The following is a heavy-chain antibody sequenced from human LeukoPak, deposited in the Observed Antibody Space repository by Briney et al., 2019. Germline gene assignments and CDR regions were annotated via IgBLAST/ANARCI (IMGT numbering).Heavy chain of an antibody. CDR1: GGSISSYY. V-gene: IGHV4-59*01. CDR3: ASLSITMVRGVGWFDP. D-gene: IGHD3-10*01. CDR2: IYYSGST. Sequence: SETLSLTCTVSGGSISSYYWSWIRQPPGKGLEWIGYIYYSGSTNYNPSLKSRVTISVDTSKNQFSLKLSSVTAADTAVYYCASLSITMVRGVGWFDPWGQGTLVTVSS. J-gene: IGHJ5*02.